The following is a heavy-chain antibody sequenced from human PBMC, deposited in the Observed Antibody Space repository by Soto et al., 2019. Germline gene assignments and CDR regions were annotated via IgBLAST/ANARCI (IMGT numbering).Heavy chain of an antibody. CDR1: GGSISSGGYY. J-gene: IGHJ5*02. CDR2: IYYSGST. Sequence: PSETLSLTCTVSGGSISSGGYYWSWIRQHPGKGLEWIGYIYYSGSTYYNPSLKSRVTISVDTSKNQFSLKLSSVTAADTAVYYCARMSQSAIWFDPWGQGTLVTVSS. V-gene: IGHV4-31*03. CDR3: ARMSQSAIWFDP.